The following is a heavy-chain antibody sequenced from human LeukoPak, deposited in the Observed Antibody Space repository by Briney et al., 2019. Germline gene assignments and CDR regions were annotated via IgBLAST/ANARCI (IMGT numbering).Heavy chain of an antibody. V-gene: IGHV1-2*02. CDR1: GYTFTGYY. CDR2: INPNSGGT. D-gene: IGHD2-21*02. CDR3: ATLRGASTAVFDS. Sequence: GASVKVSRKASGYTFTGYYMHWVRQAPGQGLEWMGWINPNSGGTNYAQKFQGRVTMTRDTSISTAYMELSRLRSDDTALYYCATLRGASTAVFDSWGQGTLVTVSS. J-gene: IGHJ4*02.